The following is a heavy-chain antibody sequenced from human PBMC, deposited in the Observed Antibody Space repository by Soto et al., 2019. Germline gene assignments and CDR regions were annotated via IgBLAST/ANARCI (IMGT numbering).Heavy chain of an antibody. V-gene: IGHV1-18*01. CDR1: GFTFTSYA. CDR2: ISAYNDNT. J-gene: IGHJ4*02. Sequence: QVQLVQSGAEVKKPGASVKVSCKASGFTFTSYAISWVRQAPGQGLEWMGWISAYNDNTNYAQNLQGRVTMTTDTSTSTAYMELRSLRSDDTAVYYCARGCFGEFVSYFDYWGQGTLVTVSS. D-gene: IGHD3-10*01. CDR3: ARGCFGEFVSYFDY.